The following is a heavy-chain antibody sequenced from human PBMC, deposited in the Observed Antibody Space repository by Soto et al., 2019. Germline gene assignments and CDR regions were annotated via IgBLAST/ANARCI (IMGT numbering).Heavy chain of an antibody. CDR2: IDWDDDK. V-gene: IGHV2-70*01. J-gene: IGHJ6*02. D-gene: IGHD3-22*01. CDR1: GFSLSTSGMC. Sequence: SGPTLVNPTQTLTLTCTFSGFSLSTSGMCGSWIRQPPGKALEWLALIDWDDDKYYSTSLKTRRTISKDTSKNQVVLTMTNMDPVDTATYYCARTQYYYDSSGLRHYYCMDVWGQGTTVTVSS. CDR3: ARTQYYYDSSGLRHYYCMDV.